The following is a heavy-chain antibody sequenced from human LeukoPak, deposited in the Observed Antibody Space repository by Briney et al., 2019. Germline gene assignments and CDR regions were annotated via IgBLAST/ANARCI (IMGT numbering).Heavy chain of an antibody. Sequence: PGGSLRLSCAASGFTFSSYSMNWVRQAPGKGLEWVSSISSSSSYIYYADSVKGRFTISRDNAKNSLYLQMNSLRAEDTAVYYCARDKHSSSWYNWFDPWGQGTLVTVSS. V-gene: IGHV3-21*01. CDR3: ARDKHSSSWYNWFDP. CDR1: GFTFSSYS. D-gene: IGHD6-13*01. CDR2: ISSSSSYI. J-gene: IGHJ5*02.